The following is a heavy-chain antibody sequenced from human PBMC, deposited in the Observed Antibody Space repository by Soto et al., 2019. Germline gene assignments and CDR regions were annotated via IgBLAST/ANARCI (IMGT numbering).Heavy chain of an antibody. Sequence: EVQLVESGGGLVKPGGSLRLSCAASGFTFSSYSMNWVRQAPGKGLEWVSSISSSSSYIYYADSVKGRFTISRDNAKNSLYLQMNSLSAEDTAVYYCARDGRDRRLYYGMDVWGQGTTVTVSS. J-gene: IGHJ6*02. CDR2: ISSSSSYI. V-gene: IGHV3-21*01. CDR1: GFTFSSYS. D-gene: IGHD2-15*01. CDR3: ARDGRDRRLYYGMDV.